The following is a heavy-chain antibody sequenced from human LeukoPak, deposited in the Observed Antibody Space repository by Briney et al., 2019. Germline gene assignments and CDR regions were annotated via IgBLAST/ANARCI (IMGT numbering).Heavy chain of an antibody. Sequence: GASVKVSCKASGYTFTNYAMNWVRQAPGQGLEWMGWINTNTGNPTYAQGFTGRFVFSLDTSITTAYLQWSSLKASDTAMYYCARHYDFLTGYYQIDSWGRGTLVTVSS. CDR2: INTNTGNP. V-gene: IGHV7-4-1*02. J-gene: IGHJ4*02. CDR1: GYTFTNYA. D-gene: IGHD3-9*01. CDR3: ARHYDFLTGYYQIDS.